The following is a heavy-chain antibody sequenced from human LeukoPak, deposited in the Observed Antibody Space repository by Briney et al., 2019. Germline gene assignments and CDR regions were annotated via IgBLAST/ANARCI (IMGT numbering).Heavy chain of an antibody. CDR3: ARVLGYYDILTSGAFDI. V-gene: IGHV4-59*01. CDR2: IYYSGST. J-gene: IGHJ3*02. Sequence: SETLSLTCTVSGGSISSYYWSWIRQPPGKGLEWIGYIYYSGSTNYNPSLKSRVTISVDTSKNQFSLKLSSVTAADTAVYYCARVLGYYDILTSGAFDIWGQGTMVTVSS. CDR1: GGSISSYY. D-gene: IGHD3-9*01.